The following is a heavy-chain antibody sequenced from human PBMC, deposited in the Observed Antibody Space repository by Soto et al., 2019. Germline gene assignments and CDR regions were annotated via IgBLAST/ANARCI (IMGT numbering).Heavy chain of an antibody. CDR3: ARGLRNYYDRSGLYY. V-gene: IGHV3-48*03. J-gene: IGHJ4*02. D-gene: IGHD3-22*01. CDR2: ISYTGTTI. Sequence: GGSLRLSCAASGFTFSNYEMNWVRQAPGKGLEWVSYISYTGTTIYYADSVKGRFTLSRDNAKNSLYLQMNSLRAEDTAVYYCARGLRNYYDRSGLYYWGQGTLVTVSS. CDR1: GFTFSNYE.